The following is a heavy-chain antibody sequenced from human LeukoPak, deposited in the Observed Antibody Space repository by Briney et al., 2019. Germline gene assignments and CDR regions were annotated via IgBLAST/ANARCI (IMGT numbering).Heavy chain of an antibody. Sequence: PGGSLRLSCAASGFTFSSYAMHWVRQAPGKGLEWVAVISYDGSNKYYADSVKGRFTISRDNSKNTLYLQMNSLRAEDTAVYYCARGANYYGDYLDYWGQGTLVTVSS. CDR2: ISYDGSNK. CDR1: GFTFSSYA. J-gene: IGHJ4*02. V-gene: IGHV3-30-3*01. CDR3: ARGANYYGDYLDY. D-gene: IGHD4-17*01.